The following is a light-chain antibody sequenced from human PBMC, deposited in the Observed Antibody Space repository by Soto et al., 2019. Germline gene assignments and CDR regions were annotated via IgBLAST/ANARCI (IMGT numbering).Light chain of an antibody. CDR1: QSVSTSY. CDR3: QQYGSSPTWT. Sequence: MQFPGSLALSPEAKATLSCRAIQSVSTSYLARYHQKTGQAPTFLIYGASSRATGIPDRFSGSGSGTDFTLTISRLEPEDFAVYYCQQYGSSPTWTFGQGSKVAIK. CDR2: GAS. J-gene: IGKJ1*01. V-gene: IGKV3-20*01.